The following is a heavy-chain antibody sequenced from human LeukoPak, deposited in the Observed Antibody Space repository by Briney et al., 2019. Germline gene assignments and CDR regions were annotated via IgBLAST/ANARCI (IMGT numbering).Heavy chain of an antibody. CDR3: ARLTTTVTTPFDY. D-gene: IGHD4-17*01. V-gene: IGHV3-21*01. Sequence: KPGGSLRLSCAISGFTFSGCELTWVRQAPGKGLEWVSSISSSSSYIYYADSVKGRFTISRDNAKNSLYLQMNSLRAEDTAVYYCARLTTTVTTPFDYWGQGTLVTVSS. CDR1: GFTFSGCE. J-gene: IGHJ4*02. CDR2: ISSSSSYI.